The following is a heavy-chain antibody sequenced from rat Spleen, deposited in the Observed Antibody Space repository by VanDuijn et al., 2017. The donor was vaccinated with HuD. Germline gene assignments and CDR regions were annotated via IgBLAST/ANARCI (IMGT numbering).Heavy chain of an antibody. J-gene: IGHJ2*01. CDR3: SRTMGITYDYFDY. Sequence: EVQLVESGGCLVQPGRALKLSCAASGFTFNNYWMTWIRQAPGKGLEWVASITNTGGSIYYPDSVKGRFTISRDNAKSTLYLQMDSLRCEDTATYYCSRTMGITYDYFDYWGQGVMVTVSS. CDR1: GFTFNNYW. V-gene: IGHV5-31*01. CDR2: ITNTGGSI. D-gene: IGHD1-9*01.